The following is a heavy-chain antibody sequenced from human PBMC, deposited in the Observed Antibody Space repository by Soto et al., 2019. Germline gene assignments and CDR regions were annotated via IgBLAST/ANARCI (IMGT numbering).Heavy chain of an antibody. CDR2: ISGSGGST. CDR3: AKRTVGWYFDL. Sequence: GGSMRLSCAASGFTFSSYAMSWVRQAPGKGLEWVSVISGSGGSTYSADSVKGRFTISRDNSKNTLYLQMNSLRAEDTAVYYCAKRTVGWYFDLWGRGTLVTVSS. J-gene: IGHJ2*01. V-gene: IGHV3-23*01. CDR1: GFTFSSYA. D-gene: IGHD4-17*01.